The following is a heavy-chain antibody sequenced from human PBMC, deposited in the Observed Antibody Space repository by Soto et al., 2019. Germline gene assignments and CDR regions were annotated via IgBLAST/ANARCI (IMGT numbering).Heavy chain of an antibody. CDR3: ATVPITIFGVVTFPPYFDY. Sequence: GASVKXSCKVSGYTLTELSMHWVRQAPGKGLEWMGGFDPEDGETIYAQKFQGRVTMTEDTSTDTAYMELSSLRSEDTAVYYCATVPITIFGVVTFPPYFDYWGQGTLVTVSS. J-gene: IGHJ4*02. D-gene: IGHD3-3*01. CDR1: GYTLTELS. CDR2: FDPEDGET. V-gene: IGHV1-24*01.